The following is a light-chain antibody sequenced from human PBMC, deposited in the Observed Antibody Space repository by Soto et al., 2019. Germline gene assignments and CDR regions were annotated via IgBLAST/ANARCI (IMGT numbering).Light chain of an antibody. CDR3: QQYGSSGT. V-gene: IGKV3-20*01. CDR1: QSVTTS. J-gene: IGKJ1*01. CDR2: GAS. Sequence: ENVLTQSPDTLSLSPGERATLSCRASQSVTTSLAWYQQKTGQPPRLLISGASRRATGIPDRFSGSGSGTDFTLTISRLEPEDFAVYYCQQYGSSGTFGQGTKVDIK.